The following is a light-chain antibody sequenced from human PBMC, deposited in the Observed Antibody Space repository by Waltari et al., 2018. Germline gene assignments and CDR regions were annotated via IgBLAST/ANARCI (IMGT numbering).Light chain of an antibody. J-gene: IGLJ3*02. V-gene: IGLV2-23*01. Sequence: QSALTQHASVSGSPGQSLTISCTGTNNDVGSYALVPWYQQHPGKAPKPVIYGGTKRPSGVSHRFSGSKSGNTASLTISGLQAEDEADYYCSSYAGGGTGVFGGGTKLTVL. CDR3: SSYAGGGTGV. CDR2: GGT. CDR1: NNDVGSYAL.